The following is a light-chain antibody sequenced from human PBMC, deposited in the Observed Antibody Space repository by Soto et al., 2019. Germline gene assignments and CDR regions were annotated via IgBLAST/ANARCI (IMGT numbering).Light chain of an antibody. CDR1: SSDIGSTNY. CDR2: EVS. J-gene: IGLJ7*02. Sequence: QSALTQPASVSGSPGQSITISCTGTSSDIGSTNYVSWFQQHPGKAPTIIIYEVSNRPSGVSTHYSGSTSGNTASLTISGLLLEEEAEYSCSSYTTTTRLFGVGTQLTAL. CDR3: SSYTTTTRL. V-gene: IGLV2-14*01.